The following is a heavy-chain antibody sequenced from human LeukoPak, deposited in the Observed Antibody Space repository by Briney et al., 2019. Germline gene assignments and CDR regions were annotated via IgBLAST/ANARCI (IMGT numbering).Heavy chain of an antibody. Sequence: PSETLSLTCTVSRGSISSSTNYWGWVRQPPGTGLEWIGNIYYRGSTYYNPSLKSRVTISVDTSKNQFPLKLSSVTAADTAVYYCARHAIGRMVRGVIITMAYFDPWGQGTLVTVSS. V-gene: IGHV4-39*01. CDR1: RGSISSSTNY. CDR2: IYYRGST. D-gene: IGHD3-10*01. CDR3: ARHAIGRMVRGVIITMAYFDP. J-gene: IGHJ5*02.